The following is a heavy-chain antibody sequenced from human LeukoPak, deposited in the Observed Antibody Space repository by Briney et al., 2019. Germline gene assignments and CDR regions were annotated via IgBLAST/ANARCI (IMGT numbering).Heavy chain of an antibody. CDR2: ISSSSSTI. J-gene: IGHJ4*02. CDR1: GFTFSSYS. V-gene: IGHV3-48*01. Sequence: PGGSLRLSCAASGFTFSSYSMNWVRQAPGKGLEWVSYISSSSSTIYYADSVKGRFTISRDNAKHSLYLQMNSLRAEDTAVYYCARDGTPYYYDSSGLSGYWGQGTLVTVSS. CDR3: ARDGTPYYYDSSGLSGY. D-gene: IGHD3-22*01.